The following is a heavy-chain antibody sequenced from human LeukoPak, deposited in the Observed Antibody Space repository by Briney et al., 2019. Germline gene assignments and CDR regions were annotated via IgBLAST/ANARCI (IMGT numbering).Heavy chain of an antibody. CDR1: GGSTSTYD. V-gene: IGHV4-4*07. Sequence: SETLSLTCSVSGGSTSTYDWGWIRQPAGKGLEWIGRVYRSGNTNYNPSLQSRVTMSVDTSKNQISLRLRSVTAADTAVYYRARDGFEYSGHYGTAVRRQGSAVTVSS. CDR3: ARDGFEYSGHYGTAV. CDR2: VYRSGNT. D-gene: IGHD3-10*01. J-gene: IGHJ6*02.